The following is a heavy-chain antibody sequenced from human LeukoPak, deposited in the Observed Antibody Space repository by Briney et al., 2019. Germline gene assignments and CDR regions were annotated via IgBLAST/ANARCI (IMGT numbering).Heavy chain of an antibody. CDR2: ISSSSSYI. V-gene: IGHV3-21*01. Sequence: PGGSLRLSCAASGFTFSSYSMNWVRQAPGKGLEWVSSISSSSSYIYYADSVKGRFTISRDNAKNSLYLQMNSLRAEDTAVYYCARIVVVPAAKRPDWFDPWGQGTLVTVSS. CDR1: GFTFSSYS. CDR3: ARIVVVPAAKRPDWFDP. J-gene: IGHJ5*02. D-gene: IGHD2-2*01.